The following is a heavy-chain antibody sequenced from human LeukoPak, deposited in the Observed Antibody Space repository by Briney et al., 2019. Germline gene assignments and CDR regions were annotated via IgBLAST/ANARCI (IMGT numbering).Heavy chain of an antibody. CDR3: AKIPRAGGVIGDFHY. V-gene: IGHV3-23*01. Sequence: PGGSLRLSCTASGFTFSSNVTNWVRQAPGKGLEWVSGISGSGGSTYYPDSVKGRFTVSRDNPKNTLYLQMNSLRTDDTGVYYCAKIPRAGGVIGDFHYWGQGTLVTVSS. D-gene: IGHD3-16*02. CDR1: GFTFSSNV. J-gene: IGHJ4*02. CDR2: ISGSGGST.